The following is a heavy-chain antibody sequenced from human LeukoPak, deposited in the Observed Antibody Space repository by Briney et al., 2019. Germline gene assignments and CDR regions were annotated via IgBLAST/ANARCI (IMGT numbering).Heavy chain of an antibody. V-gene: IGHV1-69*06. Sequence: SVKVSCKGSGGTFISYAISWVRQAPGQGREWMGGIIPIFGTANYAQKFQGRVTITADKSTSTAYMELSSLRSEDTAVYYCARDNGWQYCSGGSCYLLDYWGQGTLVTVSS. CDR2: IIPIFGTA. J-gene: IGHJ4*02. CDR3: ARDNGWQYCSGGSCYLLDY. CDR1: GGTFISYA. D-gene: IGHD2-15*01.